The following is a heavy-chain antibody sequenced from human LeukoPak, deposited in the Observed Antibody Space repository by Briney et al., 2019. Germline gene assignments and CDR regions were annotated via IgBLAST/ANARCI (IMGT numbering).Heavy chain of an antibody. CDR2: IIPIFGTA. D-gene: IGHD4-23*01. J-gene: IGHJ1*01. CDR3: ARPDYGGTDAEYFQH. V-gene: IGHV1-69*01. Sequence: GSSVKFSCKASGGTFSSYAISWVRQAPGQGLEWMGGIIPIFGTANYAQKFQGRVTITADESTSTAYMELSSLRSEDTAVYYCARPDYGGTDAEYFQHWGQGTLVTVSS. CDR1: GGTFSSYA.